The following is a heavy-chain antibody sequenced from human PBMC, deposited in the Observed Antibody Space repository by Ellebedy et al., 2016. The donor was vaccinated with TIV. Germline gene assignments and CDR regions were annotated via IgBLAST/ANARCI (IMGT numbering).Heavy chain of an antibody. Sequence: AASVKVSCKASGYTFTSYDIYWVRQATGQGLEWMGWMNPNSGNTGHAQNFQDRVTMTTATSTSTAYMELKSLRSDDTAVYYCAREFGYGDYVFLYWGQGTLVTVTS. CDR2: MNPNSGNT. CDR1: GYTFTSYD. J-gene: IGHJ4*02. D-gene: IGHD4-17*01. CDR3: AREFGYGDYVFLY. V-gene: IGHV1-8*01.